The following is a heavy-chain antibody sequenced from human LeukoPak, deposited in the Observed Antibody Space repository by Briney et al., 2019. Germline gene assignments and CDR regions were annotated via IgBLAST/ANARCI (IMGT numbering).Heavy chain of an antibody. CDR1: GFTFSSYA. V-gene: IGHV3-7*01. J-gene: IGHJ5*02. CDR2: INEDETGK. Sequence: GGSLRLSCAASGFTFSSYAMSWVRQAPGKGLEWVANINEDETGKYYVDSVKGRFTISRDNAKNSLFLQMNSVRVEDTAVYYCATDAFSYPNTWGQGTQVTVSS. D-gene: IGHD3-16*01. CDR3: ATDAFSYPNT.